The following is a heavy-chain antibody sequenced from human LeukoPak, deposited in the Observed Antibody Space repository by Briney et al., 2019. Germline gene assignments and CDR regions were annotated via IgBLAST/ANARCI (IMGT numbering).Heavy chain of an antibody. CDR2: INTNTGNP. J-gene: IGHJ6*02. V-gene: IGHV7-4-1*02. CDR3: ARSDSSSWYEDGMDV. Sequence: ASVKVSCKASGYTFTSYAMNWVRQAPGQGLEWMGWINTNTGNPTYAQGFTGRFVLSLDTSVSTAYLQISSLKAEDTAVYYCARSDSSSWYEDGMDVWGQGTTVTVSS. CDR1: GYTFTSYA. D-gene: IGHD6-13*01.